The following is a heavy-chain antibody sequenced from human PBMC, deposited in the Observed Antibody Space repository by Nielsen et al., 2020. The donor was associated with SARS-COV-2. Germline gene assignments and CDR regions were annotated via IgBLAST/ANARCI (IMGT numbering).Heavy chain of an antibody. CDR1: GFTFDDYA. CDR3: AKDMSPVASVFDY. Sequence: SLKISCVGSGFTFDDYAMHWVRQAPGKGLEWVSGISWNSGSIGYADSVKGRLTISRDNAKNSLYLQMNSLRAEDTALYYCAKDMSPVASVFDYWGQGTLVTVSS. V-gene: IGHV3-9*01. CDR2: ISWNSGSI. D-gene: IGHD4-23*01. J-gene: IGHJ4*02.